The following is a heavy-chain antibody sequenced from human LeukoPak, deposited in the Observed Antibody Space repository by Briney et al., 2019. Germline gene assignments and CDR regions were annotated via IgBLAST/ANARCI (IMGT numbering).Heavy chain of an antibody. Sequence: GASVKVSCKASGGTFSSYAISWVRQAPGQGLEWMGGIIPIFGTANYAQKFQGRVTITTDESTSTAYMELSSLRSEDTAVYYCARGLRADYDSSGYYAFDIWGQGTMVTVSS. V-gene: IGHV1-69*05. CDR3: ARGLRADYDSSGYYAFDI. D-gene: IGHD3-22*01. CDR1: GGTFSSYA. CDR2: IIPIFGTA. J-gene: IGHJ3*02.